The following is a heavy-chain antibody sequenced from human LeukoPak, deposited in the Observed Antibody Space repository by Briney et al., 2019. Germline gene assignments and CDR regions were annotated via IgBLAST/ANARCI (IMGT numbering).Heavy chain of an antibody. CDR3: QGRAMVTNDY. CDR2: ISYDGSNK. J-gene: IGHJ4*02. V-gene: IGHV3-30-3*01. CDR1: GFTFSSYA. Sequence: PGGSLRLSCAASGFTFSSYAMHWVRQAPGKGLEWVAGISYDGSNKYYADSVKGRFTISSDNSKNPLYLQMNSLRAEDTAVYYCQGRAMVTNDYWGQGTLVTASS. D-gene: IGHD5-18*01.